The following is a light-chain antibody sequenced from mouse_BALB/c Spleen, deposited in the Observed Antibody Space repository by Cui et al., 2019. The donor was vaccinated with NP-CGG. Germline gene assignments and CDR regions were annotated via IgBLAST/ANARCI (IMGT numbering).Light chain of an antibody. CDR1: TGAVTTSNY. V-gene: IGLV1*01. J-gene: IGLJ1*01. Sequence: QAVVTQESALTTSPGEIVTLTCRSSTGAVTTSNYANWVQEKPDHLFTGLIGGTNNRAPGVPASFSGSLIGDKAALTITGAQTEDEAIYFCALWYSNHWVFGGGTKLTVL. CDR3: ALWYSNHWV. CDR2: GTN.